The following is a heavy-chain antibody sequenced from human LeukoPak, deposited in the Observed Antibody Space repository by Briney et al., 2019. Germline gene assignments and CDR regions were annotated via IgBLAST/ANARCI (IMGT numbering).Heavy chain of an antibody. CDR3: ARVKGVAAAGVYYYYYGMDV. CDR2: IYYSGST. J-gene: IGHJ6*02. V-gene: IGHV4-59*01. Sequence: SETLSLTCTVSGVSISSYYWSWIRQPPGKGLEWIGYIYYSGSTNYNPSLKSRVTISVDTSKNQFSLKLSSVTAADTAVYYCARVKGVAAAGVYYYYYGMDVWGQGTTVTVSS. CDR1: GVSISSYY. D-gene: IGHD6-13*01.